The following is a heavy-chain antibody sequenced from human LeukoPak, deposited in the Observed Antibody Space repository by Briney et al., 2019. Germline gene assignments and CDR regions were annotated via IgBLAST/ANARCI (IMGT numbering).Heavy chain of an antibody. J-gene: IGHJ4*02. V-gene: IGHV1-2*02. CDR3: AREGSSSYSNYVAY. Sequence: GASVKVSCKASGYTFTSYSMNWVRQAPGQGLEWMGWINPNSGGTNYAQKFQGRVTMTRDTSISTAYMELSRLRSDDTAVYYCAREGSSSYSNYVAYWGQGTLVTVSS. CDR1: GYTFTSYS. CDR2: INPNSGGT. D-gene: IGHD4-11*01.